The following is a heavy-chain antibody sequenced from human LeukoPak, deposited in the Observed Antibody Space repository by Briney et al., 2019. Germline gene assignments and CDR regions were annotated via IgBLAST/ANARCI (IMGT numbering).Heavy chain of an antibody. D-gene: IGHD6-13*01. CDR1: GGSISSSSYY. CDR3: ARGLGFLIGSIWYPDAF. J-gene: IGHJ3*01. CDR2: IYHSGST. V-gene: IGHV4-39*07. Sequence: SETLSLTCTVSGGSISSSSYYWGWIRQPPGKGLEWIGSIYHSGSTYYNPSLKSRVTISVDTSKNQFSLKLSSVTAADTAVYYCARGLGFLIGSIWYPDAFWGQGAMVTVSS.